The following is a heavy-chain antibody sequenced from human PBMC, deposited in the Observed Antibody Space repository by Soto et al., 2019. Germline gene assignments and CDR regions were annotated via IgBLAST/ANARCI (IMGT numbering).Heavy chain of an antibody. J-gene: IGHJ5*02. V-gene: IGHV1-2*02. Sequence: GASVKVSCKASGYTFTGYCMHWVRQAPGQGLDWMGWINPNSGGTNYAQKFQGRVTMTRDTSISTAYMELSRLRSDDTAVYYCARVAIHEFRFWSGYDWFDPWGQGTLVTVSS. CDR2: INPNSGGT. CDR3: ARVAIHEFRFWSGYDWFDP. CDR1: GYTFTGYC. D-gene: IGHD3-3*01.